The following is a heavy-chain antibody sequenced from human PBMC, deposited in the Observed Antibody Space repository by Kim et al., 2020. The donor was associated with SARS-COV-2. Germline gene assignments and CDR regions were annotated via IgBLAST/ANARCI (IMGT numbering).Heavy chain of an antibody. D-gene: IGHD3-22*01. V-gene: IGHV3-33*01. J-gene: IGHJ4*02. Sequence: AASVKGRSPITRDNSKNTLYLQMNSLRAEDTAVYYCARDRAFGDYDSSDYWGQGTLVTVSS. CDR3: ARDRAFGDYDSSDY.